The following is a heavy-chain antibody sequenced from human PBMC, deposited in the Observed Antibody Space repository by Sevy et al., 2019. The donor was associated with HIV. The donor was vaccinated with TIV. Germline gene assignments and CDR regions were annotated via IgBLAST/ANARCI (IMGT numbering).Heavy chain of an antibody. D-gene: IGHD3-22*01. CDR2: ISSSGSTI. CDR3: ARDRRYYYDSSGYSFGAFDI. J-gene: IGHJ3*02. Sequence: GGSLRLSCAASGFTFSSYEMNWVRQAPGKGLEWVSYISSSGSTIYYADSVKGRFTISRDNAKNSVYLQMNSLRAEDTAVYYCARDRRYYYDSSGYSFGAFDIWGQGTMVTVSS. V-gene: IGHV3-48*03. CDR1: GFTFSSYE.